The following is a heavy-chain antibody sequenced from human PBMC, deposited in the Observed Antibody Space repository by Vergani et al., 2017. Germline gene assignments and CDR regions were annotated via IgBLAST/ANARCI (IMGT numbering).Heavy chain of an antibody. CDR1: GFTFSTYA. V-gene: IGHV3-30-3*01. Sequence: VQLVESGGGVVQPGRSLRLSCAASGFTFSTYAMHWVRQAPGKGLEWVAVITYDGTNKYYADSVKGRFTISRDNSKNTLFLQMNSLRPEDTAVYYCAREPRSGYYYYYYYYMDVGGKGTTVTVSS. CDR2: ITYDGTNK. CDR3: AREPRSGYYYYYYYYMDV. D-gene: IGHD3-22*01. J-gene: IGHJ6*03.